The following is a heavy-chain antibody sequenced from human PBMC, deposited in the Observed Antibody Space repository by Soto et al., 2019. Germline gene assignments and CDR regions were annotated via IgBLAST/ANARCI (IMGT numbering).Heavy chain of an antibody. Sequence: SLRLSCAASGFTFSSYDMHWVRQATGKGLEWVSAIGTAGDTYYPGSVKGRFTISRENAKNSLYLQMNSLRAEDTAVYYCARVGIAAGLYYYGMDVWGQGTTVTVSS. V-gene: IGHV3-13*01. CDR2: IGTAGDT. CDR1: GFTFSSYD. CDR3: ARVGIAAGLYYYGMDV. D-gene: IGHD6-13*01. J-gene: IGHJ6*02.